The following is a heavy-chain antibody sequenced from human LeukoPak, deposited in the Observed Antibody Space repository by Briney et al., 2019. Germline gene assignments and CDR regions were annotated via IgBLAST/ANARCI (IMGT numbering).Heavy chain of an antibody. J-gene: IGHJ4*02. CDR1: GFTFGSYS. CDR2: ISGSSTTI. CDR3: ARVISVAGFDY. Sequence: GGSLRLSCAASGFTFGSYSMNWVRQAPGKGLEWVSYISGSSTTIYFADSVKGRFTISRDNAKNSLYLQMNSLRAEDTAVYYCARVISVAGFDYWGQGTLVTVSS. D-gene: IGHD6-19*01. V-gene: IGHV3-48*01.